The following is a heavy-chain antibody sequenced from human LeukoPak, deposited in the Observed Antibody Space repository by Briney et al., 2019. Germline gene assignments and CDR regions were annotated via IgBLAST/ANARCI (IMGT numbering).Heavy chain of an antibody. Sequence: PSETLSLTCTVSGGSISSYYWSWIRQPPGKGLEWIGYIYYSGSTNYNPSLKSRVTISVDTSKNQFSLKLSSVTAADTAVYYCARGTGRYYDFWSGYYTGDWFDPWGQGTLVTVSS. CDR2: IYYSGST. CDR3: ARGTGRYYDFWSGYYTGDWFDP. V-gene: IGHV4-59*01. CDR1: GGSISSYY. J-gene: IGHJ5*02. D-gene: IGHD3-3*01.